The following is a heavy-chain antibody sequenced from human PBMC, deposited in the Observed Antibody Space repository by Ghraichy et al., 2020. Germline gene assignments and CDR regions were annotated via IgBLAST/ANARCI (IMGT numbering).Heavy chain of an antibody. CDR3: ATGGEAGGDCTSTSCFREPQNF. CDR2: LKSKRDWETT. V-gene: IGHV3-15*01. Sequence: LSLTCTASGTTFTNVWMSWVRQAPGKGLECIGRLKSKRDWETTDFAAPVKGRFTMSRDVSQNAVYLPMVNLSAEDTAVYYFATGGEAGGDCTSTSCFREPQNFWGQRTRVTVYS. J-gene: IGHJ4*02. CDR1: GTTFTNVW. D-gene: IGHD2-2*01.